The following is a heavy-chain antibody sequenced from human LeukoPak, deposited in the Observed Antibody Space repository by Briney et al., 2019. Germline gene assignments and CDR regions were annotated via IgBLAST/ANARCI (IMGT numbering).Heavy chain of an antibody. D-gene: IGHD3-3*01. Sequence: PSETLSLTCTVSGGSISSYYWSWIRQPAGKGLEWIGRIYTSGSTNYNPSLKSRVTMPVDTSKNHFTLKLSSVTAADTAVYYCARDQFGNFWSGYSPAGWFDPWGQGTLVTVSS. J-gene: IGHJ5*02. CDR1: GGSISSYY. V-gene: IGHV4-4*07. CDR3: ARDQFGNFWSGYSPAGWFDP. CDR2: IYTSGST.